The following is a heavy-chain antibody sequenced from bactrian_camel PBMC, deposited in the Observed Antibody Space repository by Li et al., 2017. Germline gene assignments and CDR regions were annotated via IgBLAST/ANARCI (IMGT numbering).Heavy chain of an antibody. D-gene: IGHD5*01. CDR1: GSSFDTSC. J-gene: IGHJ4*01. V-gene: IGHV3S53*01. CDR3: AADSVGRCRARGWVERPSVAAYDY. CDR2: KGART. Sequence: VQLVESGGGSVQTGGSLRLSCAIAGSSFDTSCMGWLREARGKECVVVAAKGARTTYADSVKGRFTISKDDLKDTLYLQMNSLKPEDTAMYYCAADSVGRCRARGWVERPSVAAYDYWGQGTQVTVS.